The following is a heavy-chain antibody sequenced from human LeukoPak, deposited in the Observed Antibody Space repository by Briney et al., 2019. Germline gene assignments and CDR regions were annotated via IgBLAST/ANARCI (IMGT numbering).Heavy chain of an antibody. J-gene: IGHJ4*02. V-gene: IGHV4-59*12. CDR1: GGSINTYY. CDR2: ISYSGST. CDR3: ARGWRGARGFDY. D-gene: IGHD1-1*01. Sequence: SETLSLTCTVSGGSINTYYWSWLRQPPGKGLEWIGYISYSGSTNYNPSLKSRVTISVDTSKNQFSLKLSSVTAADTAVYYCARGWRGARGFDYWGQGTLVTVSS.